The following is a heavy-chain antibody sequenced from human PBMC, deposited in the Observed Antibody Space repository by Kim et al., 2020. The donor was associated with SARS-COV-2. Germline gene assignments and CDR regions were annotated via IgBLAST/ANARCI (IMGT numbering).Heavy chain of an antibody. CDR2: IVVGSSNT. J-gene: IGHJ4*02. D-gene: IGHD3-22*01. CDR1: GFIFASSA. V-gene: IGHV1-58*01. CDR3: AASYYYDMSAGY. Sequence: SVKVSCKASGFIFASSAVQWVRQARGQRLEWIGWIVVGSSNTTYAQKFQERVTITRDMFTSTAYMELSSLTSEDTAVYYCAASYYYDMSAGYWGQGTLVTVSS.